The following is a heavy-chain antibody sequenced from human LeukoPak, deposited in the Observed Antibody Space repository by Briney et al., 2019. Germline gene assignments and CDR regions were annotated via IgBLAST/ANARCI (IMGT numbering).Heavy chain of an antibody. CDR3: ARDDRIVVATGTFDY. CDR2: ISYDGSNE. CDR1: GFTFSSYA. V-gene: IGHV3-30-3*01. J-gene: IGHJ4*02. D-gene: IGHD2-21*02. Sequence: GRSLRLSCAASGFTFSSYAMHWVRQAPGKGLEWVAVISYDGSNEYYADSVKGRFTISRDNSKNTLYLQMNSLRAEDTAVYYCARDDRIVVATGTFDYWGQGTLVTVSS.